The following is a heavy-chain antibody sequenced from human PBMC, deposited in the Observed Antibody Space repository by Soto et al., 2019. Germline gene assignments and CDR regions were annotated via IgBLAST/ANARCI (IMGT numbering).Heavy chain of an antibody. V-gene: IGHV3-15*01. J-gene: IGHJ6*02. CDR2: IKSKTDGGTT. CDR1: GFTFSNAW. D-gene: IGHD3-10*01. CDR3: TTEVRGVPYGMDV. Sequence: GGSLRLSCAASGFTFSNAWMSWVRQAPGKGLEWVGRIKSKTDGGTTDYAAPVKGRFTISRDDSKNTLCLQMNSLKTEDTAVYYCTTEVRGVPYGMDVWGQGTTVTVSS.